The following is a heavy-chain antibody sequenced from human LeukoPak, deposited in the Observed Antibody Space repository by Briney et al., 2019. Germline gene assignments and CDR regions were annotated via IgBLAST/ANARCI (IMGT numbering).Heavy chain of an antibody. D-gene: IGHD3-3*01. Sequence: PGGSLRLSCEASGFTFSRHAMSWVRQAPGKGLEWVSSLSGTGGSTYYADSVKGRFTISRDNSKNTLYLQMNSLRAEDTAVYYCAKDPFFDFWSGYFGYWGQGTLVTVSS. V-gene: IGHV3-23*01. J-gene: IGHJ4*02. CDR1: GFTFSRHA. CDR3: AKDPFFDFWSGYFGY. CDR2: LSGTGGST.